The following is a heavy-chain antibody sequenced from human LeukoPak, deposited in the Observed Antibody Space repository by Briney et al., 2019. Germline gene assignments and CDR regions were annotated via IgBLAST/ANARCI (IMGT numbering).Heavy chain of an antibody. CDR2: VYYNSGGT. V-gene: IGHV4-4*09. CDR3: ARSGWYSAGYYYYYMDV. D-gene: IGHD6-19*01. Sequence: PSETLSLTCNVSADSPTDYYWGWIRHSPRRGLEWIGSVYYNSGGTTYSPPLKSRVTISKDKSKNQFSLKLNSVTDADTDVYYCARSGWYSAGYYYYYMDVWGKGTTVTVSS. J-gene: IGHJ6*03. CDR1: ADSPTDYY.